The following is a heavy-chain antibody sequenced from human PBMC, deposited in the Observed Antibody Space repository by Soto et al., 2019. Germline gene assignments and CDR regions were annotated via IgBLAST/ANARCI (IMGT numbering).Heavy chain of an antibody. CDR1: GYSISSGYY. CDR2: IDHSGYT. J-gene: IGHJ5*02. CDR3: ARVRDWFDP. V-gene: IGHV4-38-2*01. Sequence: SSETLSLTCAVSGYSISSGYYWNWIRQPPGKGLEWIGEIDHSGYTNYNPSLKSRVTISVDTSKNQFSLRLTSVTAADTAVYYCARVRDWFDPWGQGTLVTVSS. D-gene: IGHD3-3*01.